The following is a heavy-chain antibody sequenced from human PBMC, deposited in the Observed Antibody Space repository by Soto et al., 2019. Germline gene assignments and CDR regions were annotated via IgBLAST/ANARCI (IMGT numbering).Heavy chain of an antibody. J-gene: IGHJ5*02. CDR1: GGSISSSSYY. D-gene: IGHD6-19*01. CDR2: IYYSGST. V-gene: IGHV4-39*01. Sequence: SETLSLTCTVSGGSISSSSYYWGWIRQPPGKGLEWIGSIYYSGSTYYNPSLKSRVTISVDTSKNQFSLKLSCVTAADTAVYYCARHLVAGASPFFPEHGFDLGGEGTLVTVSS. CDR3: ARHLVAGASPFFPEHGFDL.